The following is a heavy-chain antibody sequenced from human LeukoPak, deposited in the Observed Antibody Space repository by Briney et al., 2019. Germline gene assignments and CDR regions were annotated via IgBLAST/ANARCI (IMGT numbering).Heavy chain of an antibody. Sequence: GRSLRLSCAASGFTFSNAWMSWVRQAPGKGLEWVGRIKSKTDGGTTDYAAPVKGRFTISRDDSKNTLYLQMNSLKTEDTAVYYCTTEARYYGTLDYWGQGTLVTVSS. D-gene: IGHD3-10*01. CDR3: TTEARYYGTLDY. CDR1: GFTFSNAW. J-gene: IGHJ4*02. CDR2: IKSKTDGGTT. V-gene: IGHV3-15*01.